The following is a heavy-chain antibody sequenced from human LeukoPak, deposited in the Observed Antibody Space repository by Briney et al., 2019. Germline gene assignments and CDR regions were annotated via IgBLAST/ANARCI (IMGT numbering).Heavy chain of an antibody. Sequence: GGSLRLSCAASGFTFSSYGMHWVRQAPGKGLEWVAKIKQDGSRKDYVDSVKGRFTISRDNAKNSLYLEMSSLRVEDTGVYYCARENPYVSWGQGTLVTVSS. CDR2: IKQDGSRK. CDR3: ARENPYVS. CDR1: GFTFSSYG. D-gene: IGHD1-14*01. J-gene: IGHJ5*02. V-gene: IGHV3-7*01.